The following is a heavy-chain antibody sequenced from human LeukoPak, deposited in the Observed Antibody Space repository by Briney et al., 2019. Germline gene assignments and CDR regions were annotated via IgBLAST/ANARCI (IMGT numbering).Heavy chain of an antibody. CDR1: GGSFSGYY. CDR2: INHSGST. J-gene: IGHJ4*02. CDR3: ARVGDYNDLVY. D-gene: IGHD4-11*01. V-gene: IGHV4-34*01. Sequence: SETLSLTCAVYGGSFSGYYWSWIRQPPGKGLEWIGEINHSGSTNYNPSLKSRVTISVDTSKNQFSLKLRSVTAADTAVYYCARVGDYNDLVYWGQGTLVTVSS.